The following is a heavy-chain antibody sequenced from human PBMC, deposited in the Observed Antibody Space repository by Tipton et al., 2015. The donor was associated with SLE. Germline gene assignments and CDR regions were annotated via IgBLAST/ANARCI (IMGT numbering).Heavy chain of an antibody. Sequence: TLSLTCTVSGGSISSRSHYWGWIRQPPGKGLEGIGSIYYSGGTYYNPSLKSRVTISVDTSENLFSLKLSSVTAADAAVYYCARGSGSPDVWGQGTTVTVSS. CDR1: GGSISSRSHY. V-gene: IGHV4-39*07. CDR3: ARGSGSPDV. D-gene: IGHD3-3*01. CDR2: IYYSGGT. J-gene: IGHJ6*02.